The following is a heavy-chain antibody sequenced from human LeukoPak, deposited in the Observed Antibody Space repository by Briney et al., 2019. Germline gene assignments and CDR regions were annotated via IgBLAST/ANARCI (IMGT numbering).Heavy chain of an antibody. Sequence: PSETLSLTCAVYVGSFSGYYWSWIRQPPGKGLEWIGEINHSGSTNYNPSLKSRVTISVDTSKNQFSLKLSSVTAADTAVYYCARGGIVVVPAGFDYWGQGTLVTVSS. CDR3: ARGGIVVVPAGFDY. CDR2: INHSGST. V-gene: IGHV4-34*01. J-gene: IGHJ4*02. D-gene: IGHD2-2*01. CDR1: VGSFSGYY.